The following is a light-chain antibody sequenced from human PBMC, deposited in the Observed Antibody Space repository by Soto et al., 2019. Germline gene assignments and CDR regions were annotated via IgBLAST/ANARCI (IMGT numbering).Light chain of an antibody. CDR2: EVS. CDR1: SSDVGGYNY. J-gene: IGLJ1*01. CDR3: SSYAGSSNV. V-gene: IGLV2-14*01. Sequence: QSVLTQPASVSGFPGQSITISCTGTSSDVGGYNYVSWYQQHPGRAPKLMIYEVSNRPSGFSNRFSGSKSGNTASLTVSGLQAEDEADYYCSSYAGSSNVFGTGTKVTVL.